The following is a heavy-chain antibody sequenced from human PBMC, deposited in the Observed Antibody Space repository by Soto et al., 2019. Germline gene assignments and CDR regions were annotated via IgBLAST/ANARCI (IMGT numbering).Heavy chain of an antibody. CDR1: GGTFSSYT. CDR3: ASYDVGNWFDP. CDR2: IIPILGIA. Sequence: ASVKVSCKASGGTFSSYTISWVRQAPGQGLEWMGRIIPILGIANYAQKLQGRVTITADKSTSTAYMELSSLRSEDTAVYYCASYDVGNWFDPWGKGTLVNVSS. V-gene: IGHV1-69*02. J-gene: IGHJ5*02. D-gene: IGHD5-12*01.